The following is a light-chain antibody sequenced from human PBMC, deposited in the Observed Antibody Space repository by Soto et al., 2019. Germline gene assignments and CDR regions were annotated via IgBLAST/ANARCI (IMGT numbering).Light chain of an antibody. J-gene: IGLJ1*01. Sequence: QSALTQPASVSGSPGQSITISCTGTSSDVGCYDYVSWYQHHPGKAPKLMIYEVTNRPSGVSDRFSGSKSANTASLTISGLQAVDEADYYCSSYSGDSTPYVFATGTKLTVL. CDR2: EVT. CDR3: SSYSGDSTPYV. CDR1: SSDVGCYDY. V-gene: IGLV2-14*01.